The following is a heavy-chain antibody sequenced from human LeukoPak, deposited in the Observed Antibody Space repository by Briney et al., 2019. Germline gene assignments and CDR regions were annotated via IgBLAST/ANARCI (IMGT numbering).Heavy chain of an antibody. CDR3: ARAPGSGGRQGYFQH. Sequence: GGSLRLSCAASGFTFSSYGMHWVRQAPGKGLEWVAFIRYEGSNKYYADSVKGRFTISRDNSKNTLYLQMNSLRAEDTAVYYCARAPGSGGRQGYFQHWGQGTLVTVSS. CDR1: GFTFSSYG. D-gene: IGHD2-15*01. V-gene: IGHV3-30*02. J-gene: IGHJ1*01. CDR2: IRYEGSNK.